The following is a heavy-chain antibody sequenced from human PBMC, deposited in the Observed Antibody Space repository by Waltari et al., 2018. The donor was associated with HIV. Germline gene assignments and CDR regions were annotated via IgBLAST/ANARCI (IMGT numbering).Heavy chain of an antibody. CDR3: TTEGLYCSGGTCYSRFDP. CDR1: GYTLSELS. CDR2: VDPEQGKT. J-gene: IGHJ5*02. Sequence: QVPLVQSGAEVKKPGASVKVSCKVSGYTLSELSMHWVRQAPGKGLEWMGGVDPEQGKTIYEQNCQGRVTMTEDAATDTAYMELSSLRSEDTAVYYCTTEGLYCSGGTCYSRFDPWGQGTLVTVSS. V-gene: IGHV1-24*01. D-gene: IGHD2-15*01.